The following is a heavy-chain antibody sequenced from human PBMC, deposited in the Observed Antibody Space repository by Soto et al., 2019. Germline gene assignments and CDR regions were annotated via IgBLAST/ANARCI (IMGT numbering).Heavy chain of an antibody. Sequence: ASETLSLTCTISGGSISVYYGSWIRQSPGQGLEWFGYIYDSGSPYYNPSLKTRVTISADTSKNQISLKLTSATAADTAVYFCARGVGSSPPRYWGRGTLVTVSS. CDR1: GGSISVYY. V-gene: IGHV4-59*01. CDR2: IYDSGSP. D-gene: IGHD3-9*01. CDR3: ARGVGSSPPRY. J-gene: IGHJ1*01.